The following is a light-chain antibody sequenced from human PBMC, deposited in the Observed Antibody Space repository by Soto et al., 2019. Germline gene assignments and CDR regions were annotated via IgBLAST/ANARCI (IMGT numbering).Light chain of an antibody. Sequence: DIQMTQSPSTLPASVGDRDTITCRASQSISSWLAWYQQKPGKAPKLLIYKASTLESGVPSRFSGSASGTEFTLTISSLQPDDFATYYCQQYDSYPLTFGGGTKVEIK. J-gene: IGKJ4*01. CDR2: KAS. V-gene: IGKV1-5*03. CDR1: QSISSW. CDR3: QQYDSYPLT.